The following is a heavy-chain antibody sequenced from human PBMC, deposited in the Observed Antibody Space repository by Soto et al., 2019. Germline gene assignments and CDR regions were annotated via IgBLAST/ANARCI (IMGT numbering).Heavy chain of an antibody. V-gene: IGHV3-30*03. J-gene: IGHJ3*01. Sequence: GGSLRLSCATSEFTFSAYGMHWVRQAPGKGLEWVALISYDGSNKSYVDSVTGRFTISRDNYRGTLYLQMNSLRAEDTAVYYCARDYYYDSSGYLSWGQGTMVTVSS. CDR3: ARDYYYDSSGYLS. CDR1: EFTFSAYG. CDR2: ISYDGSNK. D-gene: IGHD3-22*01.